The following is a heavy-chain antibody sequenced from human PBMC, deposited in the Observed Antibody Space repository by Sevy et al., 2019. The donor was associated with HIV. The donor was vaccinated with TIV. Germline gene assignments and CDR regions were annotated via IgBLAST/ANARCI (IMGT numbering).Heavy chain of an antibody. D-gene: IGHD5-18*01. CDR1: GFTFSSYA. Sequence: GGSLRLSCAASGFTFSSYAMSWVRQAPGKGLEWVSAISGSGGSTYYADSVKGRFTISRDNSKNTLYLQMNSLRADDTAVYYCAKDVSYTRRGYSYGHFDYWGQGTLVTVSS. V-gene: IGHV3-23*01. CDR2: ISGSGGST. J-gene: IGHJ4*02. CDR3: AKDVSYTRRGYSYGHFDY.